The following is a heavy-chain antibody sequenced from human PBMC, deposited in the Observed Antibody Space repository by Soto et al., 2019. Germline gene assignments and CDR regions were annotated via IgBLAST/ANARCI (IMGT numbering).Heavy chain of an antibody. CDR3: AREERDYLDSSGSLDY. D-gene: IGHD3-22*01. V-gene: IGHV4-31*03. J-gene: IGHJ4*02. Sequence: PSETLCLTCTVSGGSISSGGYYWSWIRQHPGKGLEWIGYISYSGSTYYNPSLKSRVTISVDTSKNQFSLKLSSVTAADTAVYYCAREERDYLDSSGSLDYWGQGPLVTVPQ. CDR1: GGSISSGGYY. CDR2: ISYSGST.